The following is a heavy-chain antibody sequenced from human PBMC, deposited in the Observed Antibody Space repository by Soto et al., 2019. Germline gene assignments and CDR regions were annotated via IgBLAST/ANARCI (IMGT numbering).Heavy chain of an antibody. CDR2: ISYDGSNK. Sequence: GGSLRLSCAASGFTFSSYGMHWVRQAPGKGLEWVAVISYDGSNKYYADSVKGRFTISRDNSKNTLYLQMNSLRAEDTAVYYCAKGGRESYGMDVWGQGTTVTVYS. CDR1: GFTFSSYG. V-gene: IGHV3-30*18. J-gene: IGHJ6*02. D-gene: IGHD3-16*01. CDR3: AKGGRESYGMDV.